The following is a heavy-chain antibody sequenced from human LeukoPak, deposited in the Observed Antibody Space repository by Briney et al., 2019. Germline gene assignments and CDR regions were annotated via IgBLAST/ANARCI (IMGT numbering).Heavy chain of an antibody. J-gene: IGHJ4*02. CDR3: ARDYDSGTYYINH. D-gene: IGHD3-10*01. V-gene: IGHV3-30*04. CDR2: ISYDGSNR. CDR1: GFTFSSYA. Sequence: GGSLRLSCAASGFTFSSYAMHWVRQAPGKGLEWVAVISYDGSNRYYADSVKGRFTISRDNSKNIVDLQMNSLRAEDTAVYYCARDYDSGTYYINHWGQGTLVTVSS.